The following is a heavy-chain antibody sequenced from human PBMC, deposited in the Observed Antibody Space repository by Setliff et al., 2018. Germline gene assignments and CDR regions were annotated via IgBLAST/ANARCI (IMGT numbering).Heavy chain of an antibody. CDR2: IYPLDSDT. CDR1: GYSFTNYW. J-gene: IGHJ4*02. Sequence: PGESLKISCKGSGYSFTNYWIGWVRQMPGKGLEWMGIIYPLDSDTRYSPSSQGQVTISADKSVSTAYLQWSSLKASDTAIYYCARHRGRAAAGTCFDIWGQGTLVTVSS. CDR3: ARHRGRAAAGTCFDI. V-gene: IGHV5-51*01. D-gene: IGHD6-13*01.